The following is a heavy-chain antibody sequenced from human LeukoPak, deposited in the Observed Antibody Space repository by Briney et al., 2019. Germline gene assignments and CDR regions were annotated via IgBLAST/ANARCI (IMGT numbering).Heavy chain of an antibody. V-gene: IGHV4-34*01. D-gene: IGHD2-2*01. CDR2: INHSGST. CDR1: GGSFSGYY. J-gene: IGHJ5*02. CDR3: ARGSRVGIVVVPAATLPHWFDP. Sequence: SETLSLTCAVYGGSFSGYYWSWIRQPPGKGLEWIGEINHSGSTNYNPSLKSRVTISVDTSKNQFSLKLSSVTAADTAVYYCARGSRVGIVVVPAATLPHWFDPWGQGTLVTVSS.